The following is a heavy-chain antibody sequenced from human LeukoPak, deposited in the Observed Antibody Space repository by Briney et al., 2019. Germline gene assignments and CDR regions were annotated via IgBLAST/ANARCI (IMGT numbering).Heavy chain of an antibody. CDR2: LSGCGGDT. Sequence: GGSLRLSCVASGFTFCHNAMAWVRQAPGKRLEWVSALSGCGGDTFYADSVKGRFTISRDNSKNTLYLQMNSLRAEDTAVYYCAKLGIWWPPAGSGYWGQGTLVTVSS. V-gene: IGHV3-23*01. CDR3: AKLGIWWPPAGSGY. CDR1: GFTFCHNA. J-gene: IGHJ4*02. D-gene: IGHD5-12*01.